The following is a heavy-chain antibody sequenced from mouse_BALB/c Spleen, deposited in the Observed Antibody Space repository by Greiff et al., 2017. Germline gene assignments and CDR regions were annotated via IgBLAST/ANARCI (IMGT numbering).Heavy chain of an antibody. CDR1: GFTFTDYY. J-gene: IGHJ2*01. Sequence: EVQVVESGGGLVQPGGSLRLSCATSGFTFTDYYMSWVRQPPGKALEWLGFIRNKANGYTSEYSASVKGRFTISRDNSQSILYLQMNTLRAEDSATYYCARDGGIWGQGTTLTVSS. CDR2: IRNKANGYTS. CDR3: ARDGGI. D-gene: IGHD5-2*01. V-gene: IGHV7-3*02.